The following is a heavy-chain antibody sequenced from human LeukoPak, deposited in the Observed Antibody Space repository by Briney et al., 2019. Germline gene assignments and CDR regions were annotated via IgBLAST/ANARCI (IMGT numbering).Heavy chain of an antibody. CDR2: ISYPART. J-gene: IGHJ4*02. D-gene: IGHD3-22*01. CDR1: GGSLTSTSSF. Sequence: SETLSLTCTVSGGSLTSTSSFWGWIRQSPGKGLEWIGSISYPARTYYNPSLKTRITMSLDASKNQFSLRLDSVTAADTALYFCVSPGSGYYYAADWGQGTLVTVSS. V-gene: IGHV4-39*01. CDR3: VSPGSGYYYAAD.